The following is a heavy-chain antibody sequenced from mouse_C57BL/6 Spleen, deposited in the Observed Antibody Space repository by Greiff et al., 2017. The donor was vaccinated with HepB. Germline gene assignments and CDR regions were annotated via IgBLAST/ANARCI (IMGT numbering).Heavy chain of an antibody. CDR3: AREGNGNYVAWFAY. V-gene: IGHV5-4*01. Sequence: EVQVVESGGGLVKPGGSLKLSCAASGFTFSSYAMSWVRQTPEKRLEWVATISDGGSYTYYPDNVKGRFTISRDNAKNNLYLQMSHLKSEDTAMYYCAREGNGNYVAWFAYWGQGTLVTVSA. D-gene: IGHD2-1*01. CDR1: GFTFSSYA. J-gene: IGHJ3*01. CDR2: ISDGGSYT.